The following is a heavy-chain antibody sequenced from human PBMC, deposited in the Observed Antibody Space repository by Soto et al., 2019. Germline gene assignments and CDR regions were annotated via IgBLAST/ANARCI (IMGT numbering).Heavy chain of an antibody. V-gene: IGHV4-4*02. CDR1: GASISSFNW. J-gene: IGHJ6*02. D-gene: IGHD4-4*01. CDR3: ARGPDYSNYYNNYGLDV. Sequence: SETLSLTCVVSGASISSFNWWSWVRQPPGKGLEWVGEFYHTGRTNYNPSLRSRVTISVDRSNTQVSLKLTSVTAADTAVYFCARGPDYSNYYNNYGLDVWGPGTTVTAP. CDR2: FYHTGRT.